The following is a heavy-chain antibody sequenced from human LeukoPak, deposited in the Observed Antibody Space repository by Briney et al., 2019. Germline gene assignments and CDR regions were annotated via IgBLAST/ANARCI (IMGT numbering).Heavy chain of an antibody. V-gene: IGHV3-23*01. Sequence: GGSLRLSCAASGFPFSSYAMGWVRQAPGKGLEWVSAISGSGGSTYYAVSVEGRFPKSRDNSKSTLYLQMNSLKAEDTAVYYCAKDNGLFDYYDSSGYYPYWGQGTLVTVSS. J-gene: IGHJ4*02. D-gene: IGHD3-22*01. CDR3: AKDNGLFDYYDSSGYYPY. CDR1: GFPFSSYA. CDR2: ISGSGGST.